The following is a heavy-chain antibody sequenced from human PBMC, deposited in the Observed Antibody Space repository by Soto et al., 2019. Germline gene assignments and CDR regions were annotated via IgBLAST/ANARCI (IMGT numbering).Heavy chain of an antibody. J-gene: IGHJ3*02. Sequence: GGSLRLSCAASGFTFSDYYMSWIRQAPGKGLEWVSYISSSGSTIYYADSVKGRFTISRDNAKNSLYLQMNSLRAEDTAVYYCARDRISWNDEGKNDAFDIWGQGTMVTLSS. CDR2: ISSSGSTI. V-gene: IGHV3-11*01. CDR3: ARDRISWNDEGKNDAFDI. CDR1: GFTFSDYY. D-gene: IGHD1-1*01.